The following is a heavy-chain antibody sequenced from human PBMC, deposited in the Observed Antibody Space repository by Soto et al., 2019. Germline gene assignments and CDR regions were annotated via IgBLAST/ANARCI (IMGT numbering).Heavy chain of an antibody. CDR3: AKDLSGYYSSFIFDY. V-gene: IGHV3-23*01. CDR2: ISGSGGST. CDR1: GFTFSSYA. J-gene: IGHJ4*02. Sequence: GGSLRLSCAASGFTFSSYAMSWVRQAPGKGLEWVSAISGSGGSTYYADSVKGRFTISRDNSKNTLYLQMNSLRAEDTAVYYCAKDLSGYYSSFIFDYWGQGTLVTVSS. D-gene: IGHD3-22*01.